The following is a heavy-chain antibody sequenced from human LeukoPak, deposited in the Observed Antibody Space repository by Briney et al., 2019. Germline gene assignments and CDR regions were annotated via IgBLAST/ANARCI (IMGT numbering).Heavy chain of an antibody. Sequence: GGSLRLSCAASGFTFSSYAMSWVRQAPGKGLEWVSGISGSGTSTYYVDSVKGRFTISRDNSKTTLYLQMNSLRAEDTAVYYCARSLISRGSGSYSSDYWGQGTLVTVSS. CDR1: GFTFSSYA. D-gene: IGHD3-10*01. J-gene: IGHJ4*02. V-gene: IGHV3-23*01. CDR2: ISGSGTST. CDR3: ARSLISRGSGSYSSDY.